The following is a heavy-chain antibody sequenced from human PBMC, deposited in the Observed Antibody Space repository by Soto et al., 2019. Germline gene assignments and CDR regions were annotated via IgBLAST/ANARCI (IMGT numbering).Heavy chain of an antibody. CDR1: GYTFTGYY. V-gene: IGHV1-2*04. CDR3: ARGLYPGGHYDILTGYPTPFDY. CDR2: INPNSGGT. J-gene: IGHJ4*02. Sequence: QVPLVQSGAEVKKPGASVKVSCKASGYTFTGYYMHWVRQAPGQGLEWMGWINPNSGGTNYAQKFQGWVTMTRDTSISTAYMELSRLRSDDTAVYYCARGLYPGGHYDILTGYPTPFDYWGQGTLVTVSS. D-gene: IGHD3-9*01.